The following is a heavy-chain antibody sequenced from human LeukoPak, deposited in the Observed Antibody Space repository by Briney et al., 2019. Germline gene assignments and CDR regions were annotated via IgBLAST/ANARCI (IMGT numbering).Heavy chain of an antibody. CDR1: GFTFSSYA. V-gene: IGHV3-23*01. D-gene: IGHD3-22*01. J-gene: IGHJ4*02. CDR3: AKDYYDISGSRYDF. CDR2: TSGSGHST. Sequence: GGSLRLSCAASGFTFSSYAMSWVRQAPGKGLEWVSATSGSGHSTYYADSVTGRFTISRDNSKNTLYMQVNGLRAEDTAVYYCAKDYYDISGSRYDFWGQGTLVTVSS.